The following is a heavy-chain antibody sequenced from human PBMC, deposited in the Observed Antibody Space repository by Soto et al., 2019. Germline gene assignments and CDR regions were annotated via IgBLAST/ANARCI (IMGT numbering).Heavy chain of an antibody. Sequence: EVQLVESGGGLVQPGGSLRLSCAASGFNLGSYWMHWVRQAPGKGLVWVSRINDYGTTINYAESVEGRFTISRDDAKSEVYLQMNNLRAEDTAVDYCERGGLEPFDYWGQGALVTVSS. CDR3: ERGGLEPFDY. V-gene: IGHV3-74*01. J-gene: IGHJ4*02. CDR1: GFNLGSYW. CDR2: INDYGTTI. D-gene: IGHD1-1*01.